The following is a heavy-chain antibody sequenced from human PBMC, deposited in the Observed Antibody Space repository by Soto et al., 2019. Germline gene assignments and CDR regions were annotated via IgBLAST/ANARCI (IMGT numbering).Heavy chain of an antibody. D-gene: IGHD2-2*01. V-gene: IGHV1-69*08. CDR2: IIPILGIA. CDR3: ARDLGYCSSTSCYAGHFDY. CDR1: GGTFSSYT. J-gene: IGHJ4*02. Sequence: QVQLVQSGAEVKKPGSSVKASWKASGGTFSSYTISWVRQAPGQGLEWMGRIIPILGIANYAQKFQGRVTITADNSTSTAYMELSSLRSEHTAVYYCARDLGYCSSTSCYAGHFDYWGQGTLVTVSS.